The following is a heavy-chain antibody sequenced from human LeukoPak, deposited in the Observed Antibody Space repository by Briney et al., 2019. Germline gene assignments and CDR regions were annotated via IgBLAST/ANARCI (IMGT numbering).Heavy chain of an antibody. Sequence: GGSLRLSCAASGFTLSSYSMYWVRQAPGKGLEWVACISNDGSNEYYADSVKGRFTISRDNSDNTLFLQMNSLRGEDTAVYYCARDLGGGGYYNRPLDHWGQGTLVTVSS. CDR3: ARDLGGGGYYNRPLDH. D-gene: IGHD4-17*01. CDR1: GFTLSSYS. V-gene: IGHV3-30-3*01. J-gene: IGHJ4*02. CDR2: ISNDGSNE.